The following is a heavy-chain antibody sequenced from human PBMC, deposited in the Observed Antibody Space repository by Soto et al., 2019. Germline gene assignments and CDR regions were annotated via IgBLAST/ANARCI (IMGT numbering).Heavy chain of an antibody. Sequence: SETMSLTCAVSGYSISNSGWWGLIRQPPGKGLEWIGYIYYSGSTYYNPSLKSRVTMSVDTSKNQFSLKLSSVTAVDTAVYYFARINRGAGYYTGMDVWVQGTTVTVS. CDR3: ARINRGAGYYTGMDV. J-gene: IGHJ6*02. CDR2: IYYSGST. D-gene: IGHD3-10*01. CDR1: GYSISNSGW. V-gene: IGHV4-28*01.